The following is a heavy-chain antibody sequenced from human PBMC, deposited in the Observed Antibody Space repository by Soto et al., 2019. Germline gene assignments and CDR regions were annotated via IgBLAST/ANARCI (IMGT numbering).Heavy chain of an antibody. D-gene: IGHD3-10*01. CDR1: SGPISGHY. J-gene: IGHJ4*02. V-gene: IGHV4-59*11. Sequence: SETLSLTCTVSSGPISGHYWSWIRQPPGKGPEWIGNVFYSGNTNYNPSLKSRVTISVDTSKNQFSLNLTSVTAADTAVYFCAREYYGSGSYFFDYWGQGKLVTVSS. CDR2: VFYSGNT. CDR3: AREYYGSGSYFFDY.